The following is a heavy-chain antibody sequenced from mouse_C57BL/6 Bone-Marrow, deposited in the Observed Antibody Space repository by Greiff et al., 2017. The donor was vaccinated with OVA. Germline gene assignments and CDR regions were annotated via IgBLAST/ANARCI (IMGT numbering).Heavy chain of an antibody. CDR1: GFTFSDYG. D-gene: IGHD1-1*01. V-gene: IGHV5-17*01. J-gene: IGHJ2*01. CDR3: ARLTTVEDY. CDR2: ISSGSSTI. Sequence: EVKLVESGVGLVKPGGSLKLSCAASGFTFSDYGMHWVRQAPEKGLEWVAYISSGSSTIYYADTVKGRFTISRDNAKNTLFLQMTSLRSEDTAMYYCARLTTVEDYWGQGTTLTVSS.